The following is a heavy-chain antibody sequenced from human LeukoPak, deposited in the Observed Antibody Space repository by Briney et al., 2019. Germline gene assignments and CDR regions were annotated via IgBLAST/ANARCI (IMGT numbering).Heavy chain of an antibody. V-gene: IGHV3-33*01. Sequence: GRSLRLSCAASGFPFSTYAIHWVRQAPGKGLEWVAVIWNDGGKRYYGDSVKGRFTTSRDNSKNTLYLQMNSLRAEDTAVYDCARIYCGGACLDAAPLSDAFDIWGQGTMVTVSS. D-gene: IGHD2-21*02. CDR1: GFPFSTYA. J-gene: IGHJ3*02. CDR3: ARIYCGGACLDAAPLSDAFDI. CDR2: IWNDGGKR.